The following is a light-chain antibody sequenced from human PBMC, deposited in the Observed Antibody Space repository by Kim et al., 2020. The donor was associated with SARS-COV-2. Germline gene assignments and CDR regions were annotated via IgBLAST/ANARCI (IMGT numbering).Light chain of an antibody. CDR3: QAWDSTTTV. Sequence: SYELTQPPSVSVSPGQTASITCSGDRLGNKYVCWYQQKPGQSPVVVIYQDTQRPSGIPERFSGSNSGNTATLTISGTQAMDEADYYCQAWDSTTTVFGGGTQLTVL. V-gene: IGLV3-1*01. J-gene: IGLJ2*01. CDR1: RLGNKY. CDR2: QDT.